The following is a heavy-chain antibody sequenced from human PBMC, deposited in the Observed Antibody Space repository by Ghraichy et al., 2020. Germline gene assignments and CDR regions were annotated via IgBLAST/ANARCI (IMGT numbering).Heavy chain of an antibody. D-gene: IGHD6-13*01. J-gene: IGHJ3*02. CDR2: IYHSGST. Sequence: SETLSLTCAVSGGSISSGGYSWSWIRQPPGKGLEWIGYIYHSGSTYYNPSLKSRVTISVDRSKNQFSLKLSSVTAADTAVYYCALWSSSWYAFDIWGQGTMVTVSS. CDR1: GGSISSGGYS. CDR3: ALWSSSWYAFDI. V-gene: IGHV4-30-2*01.